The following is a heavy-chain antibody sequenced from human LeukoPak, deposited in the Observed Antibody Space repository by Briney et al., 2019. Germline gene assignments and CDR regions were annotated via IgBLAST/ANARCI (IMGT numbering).Heavy chain of an antibody. CDR3: ARDSYSSSWYYFDD. CDR1: GGSISSYY. D-gene: IGHD6-13*01. Sequence: SETLSLSCTVSGGSISSYYWRWIRQPAGKGLEWIGRIYTSGSTNYTPSLKSRVTMSVDTSKNQFSLELSSVTAADTAVYYCARDSYSSSWYYFDDWGQGTLVTVSS. V-gene: IGHV4-4*07. J-gene: IGHJ4*02. CDR2: IYTSGST.